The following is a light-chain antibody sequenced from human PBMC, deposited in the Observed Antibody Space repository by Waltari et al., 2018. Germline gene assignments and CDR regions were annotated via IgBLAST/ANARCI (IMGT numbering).Light chain of an antibody. Sequence: QSALTQPRSVHESPGQSVTISCTGTSSDVGGYYYISWYQHHPGKAPTLIIDDVTKRPSGVPDRFSASKSCNTASLTISGLRAEDEADYYCSSYAGTYTGVFGGGTKLTVL. V-gene: IGLV2-11*01. J-gene: IGLJ3*02. CDR2: DVT. CDR3: SSYAGTYTGV. CDR1: SSDVGGYYY.